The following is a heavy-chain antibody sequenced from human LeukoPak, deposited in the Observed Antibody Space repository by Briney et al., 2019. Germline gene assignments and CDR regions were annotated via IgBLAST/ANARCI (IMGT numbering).Heavy chain of an antibody. CDR3: ARLRVSGSYLYYFDY. CDR2: ILTSGTT. V-gene: IGHV4-4*09. D-gene: IGHD1-26*01. J-gene: IGHJ4*02. CDR1: NGSISSYH. Sequence: PSETLSLTCTVSNGSISSYHWSWVRQPSGKGLEWIGYILTSGTTNYNPSLKSRLTISVDTSKNQFTLKLSSVTAADTAVYYCARLRVSGSYLYYFDYWGQGTLVTVSS.